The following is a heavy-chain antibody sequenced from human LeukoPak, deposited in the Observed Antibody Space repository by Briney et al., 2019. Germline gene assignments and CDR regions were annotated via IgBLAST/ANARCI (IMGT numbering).Heavy chain of an antibody. V-gene: IGHV4-59*11. CDR2: IYYSGST. Sequence: SETLSLTCTVSGGSISSHYWSWIRQSPGKGLEWIGYIYYSGSTNYNPSLKSRVTISVDTSKNQFSLKLSSVTAADTAVYYCARLDYDLLTGYYSTYWGQGTLVTVSS. D-gene: IGHD3-9*01. CDR1: GGSISSHY. J-gene: IGHJ4*02. CDR3: ARLDYDLLTGYYSTY.